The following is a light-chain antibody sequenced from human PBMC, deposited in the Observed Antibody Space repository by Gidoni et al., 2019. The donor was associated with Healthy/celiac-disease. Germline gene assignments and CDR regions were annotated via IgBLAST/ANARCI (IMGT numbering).Light chain of an antibody. CDR1: QSISSY. V-gene: IGKV1-39*01. J-gene: IGKJ1*01. CDR3: QQSYSTPRT. CDR2: PAS. Sequence: DIQMTQSPSSLSASVGDRVTITCRASQSISSYLNWYQQKPGKAPKLLIYPASSLQSGVPSRFSCSGSGTDFTLNISSLQPEDFATYYCQQSYSTPRTFGQGTKVEIK.